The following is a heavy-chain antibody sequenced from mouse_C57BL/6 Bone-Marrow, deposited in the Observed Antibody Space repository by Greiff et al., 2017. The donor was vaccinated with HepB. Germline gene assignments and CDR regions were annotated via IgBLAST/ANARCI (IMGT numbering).Heavy chain of an antibody. CDR2: SRNKANDYTT. D-gene: IGHD1-1*01. V-gene: IGHV7-1*01. CDR1: GFTFSDFY. Sequence: EVQLEESGGGLVQSGRSLRLSCATSGFTFSDFYMEWVRHAPGKGLEWIAASRNKANDYTTEYSASVKGRFIVSRDTSQSILYLQMNALRAEDTAIYYCARDSYYYGSSPFAYWGQGTLVTVSA. J-gene: IGHJ3*01. CDR3: ARDSYYYGSSPFAY.